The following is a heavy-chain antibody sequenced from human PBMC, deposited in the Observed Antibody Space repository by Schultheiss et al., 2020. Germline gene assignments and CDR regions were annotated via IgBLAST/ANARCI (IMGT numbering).Heavy chain of an antibody. V-gene: IGHV4-34*01. Sequence: SQTLSLTCAVYGGSFSGYYWSWIRQPPGKGLEWIGEINHSGSTNYNPYLKSRVTISVDTSKNQFSLKLSSVTAADTAVYYCARHLDLVAALIYGMDVWGQGTTVTVSS. CDR1: GGSFSGYY. J-gene: IGHJ6*02. CDR2: INHSGST. D-gene: IGHD6-6*01. CDR3: ARHLDLVAALIYGMDV.